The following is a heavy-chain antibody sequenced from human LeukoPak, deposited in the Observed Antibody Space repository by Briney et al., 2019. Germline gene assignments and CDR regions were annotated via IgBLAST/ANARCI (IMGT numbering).Heavy chain of an antibody. J-gene: IGHJ4*02. Sequence: GGSLRLSCEGSGFSFSSYEMNWVRQAPGKGLEWVSGINGSGGSTYYADSVKGRFTISRDNSKNTLYLQMNNLRAEDTAVYYCAKGRGIVVVTGPDYWGQGTLVTVSS. V-gene: IGHV3-23*01. CDR1: GFSFSSYE. D-gene: IGHD2-21*02. CDR2: INGSGGST. CDR3: AKGRGIVVVTGPDY.